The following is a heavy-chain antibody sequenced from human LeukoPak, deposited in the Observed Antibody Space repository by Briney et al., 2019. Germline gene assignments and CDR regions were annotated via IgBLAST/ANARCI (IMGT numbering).Heavy chain of an antibody. CDR1: GFTFSSYS. Sequence: GGSLRLSCAASGFTFSSYSMNWVRQAPGKGLEWVSYISSSGSTIYYADSVKGRFTISRDNAKNSLYLQMDSLRAEDTAVYYCARGGAITMIRGVPGYWGQGTLVTVSS. CDR2: ISSSGSTI. J-gene: IGHJ4*02. V-gene: IGHV3-48*04. CDR3: ARGGAITMIRGVPGY. D-gene: IGHD3-10*01.